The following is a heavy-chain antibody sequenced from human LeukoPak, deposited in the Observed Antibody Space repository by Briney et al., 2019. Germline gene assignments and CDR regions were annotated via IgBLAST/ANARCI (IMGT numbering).Heavy chain of an antibody. CDR1: GFFVSSGYY. D-gene: IGHD3-22*01. Sequence: SETLSLTCTVSGFFVSSGYYWGWIRQPPGKGLEWIGSIYHRGTTYYNPSLKSRVTISVDTSKNQFSLKLSSVTAADTAVYYCTRGSIAYYYMDVWGKGTTVTISS. CDR2: IYHRGTT. CDR3: TRGSIAYYYMDV. V-gene: IGHV4-38-2*02. J-gene: IGHJ6*03.